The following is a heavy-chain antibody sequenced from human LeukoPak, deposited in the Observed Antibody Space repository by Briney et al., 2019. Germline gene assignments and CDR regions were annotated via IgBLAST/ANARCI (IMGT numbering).Heavy chain of an antibody. CDR3: ARIYQRRLNDAFDI. CDR1: GYTFTNYG. D-gene: IGHD6-25*01. CDR2: ISPYNGNT. Sequence: GASVKVSCKTSGYTFTNYGIVWVRQAPGQGLEWMGWISPYNGNTNYAQKLQGRVTMTTDTSTTTAYMELRSLRSDDTAMYYCARIYQRRLNDAFDIWGQGTMVTLSS. V-gene: IGHV1-18*01. J-gene: IGHJ3*02.